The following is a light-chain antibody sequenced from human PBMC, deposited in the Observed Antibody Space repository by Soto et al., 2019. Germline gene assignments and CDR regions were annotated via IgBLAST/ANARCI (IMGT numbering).Light chain of an antibody. CDR2: DAS. V-gene: IGKV1-5*01. CDR3: QQYNGYSWT. J-gene: IGKJ1*01. Sequence: DIQMTQSPSSLSASVGDRVAITCRASQSISQWVALYQQKPGRAPELLIYDASKLKSGVPSRFSGSGSGTEFSLTITSLQPDDSAMYYCQQYNGYSWTFGRGTKVDIK. CDR1: QSISQW.